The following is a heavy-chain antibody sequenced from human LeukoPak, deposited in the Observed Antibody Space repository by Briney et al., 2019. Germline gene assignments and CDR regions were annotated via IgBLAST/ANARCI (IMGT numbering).Heavy chain of an antibody. V-gene: IGHV3-48*02. CDR1: GFTFSSYS. D-gene: IGHD6-13*01. CDR2: ISSSSSTI. J-gene: IGHJ4*02. CDR3: AKGARPRTYSSSWYFDY. Sequence: GGSLRLSCAASGFTFSSYSMNWVRQAPGKGLEWVSYISSSSSTIYYADSVKGRFTISRDNAKNSLYLQMNSLRDEDTAVYYCAKGARPRTYSSSWYFDYWGQGTLVTVSS.